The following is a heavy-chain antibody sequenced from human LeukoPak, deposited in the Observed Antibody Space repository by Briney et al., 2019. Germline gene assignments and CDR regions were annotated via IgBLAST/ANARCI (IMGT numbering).Heavy chain of an antibody. CDR3: AKDLYTGSWYYGMDV. J-gene: IGHJ6*02. Sequence: GGSLRLSCAASGFTFSSHAMSWVRQAPGKGLEWVSAISGSGGSTYYADSVKGRFTISRDNSKNTLYLQMNGLRAEDTAVYYCAKDLYTGSWYYGMDVWGQGTTVTVSS. D-gene: IGHD6-6*01. CDR2: ISGSGGST. V-gene: IGHV3-23*01. CDR1: GFTFSSHA.